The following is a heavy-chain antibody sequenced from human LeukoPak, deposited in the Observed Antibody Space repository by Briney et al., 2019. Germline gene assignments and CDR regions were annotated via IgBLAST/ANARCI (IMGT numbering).Heavy chain of an antibody. V-gene: IGHV1-46*01. CDR3: ARNDLGDYYYYGMDV. Sequence: ASVKVSRKASGYTFTSYYMHWVRQAPGQGLEWMGIINPSGGSTSYAQKFQGRVTMTRDTSTSTVYMELSSLRSEDTAVYYCARNDLGDYYYYGMDVWGQGTTVTVSS. CDR2: INPSGGST. CDR1: GYTFTSYY. D-gene: IGHD4-17*01. J-gene: IGHJ6*02.